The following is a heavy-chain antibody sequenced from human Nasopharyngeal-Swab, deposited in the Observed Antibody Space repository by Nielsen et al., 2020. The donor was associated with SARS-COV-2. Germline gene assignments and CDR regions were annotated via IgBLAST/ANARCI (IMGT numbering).Heavy chain of an antibody. Sequence: SETLSLTCAVSDYSISSGYYWGWIRQPPGKGLEWIGSIYHSGGTYYNPSLKSRVTISVDTSKNQFSLKLSSVTATDTAVYYCARHPYPTYYFDYWGQGTLVTVSS. CDR3: ARHPYPTYYFDY. D-gene: IGHD2-2*01. V-gene: IGHV4-38-2*01. J-gene: IGHJ4*02. CDR2: IYHSGGT. CDR1: DYSISSGYY.